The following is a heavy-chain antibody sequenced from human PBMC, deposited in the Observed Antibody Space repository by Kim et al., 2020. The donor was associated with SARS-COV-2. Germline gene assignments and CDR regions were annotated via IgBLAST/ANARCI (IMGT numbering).Heavy chain of an antibody. V-gene: IGHV3-11*01. CDR3: ARDPRGLYGSGSYSFDH. Sequence: VGGRFTISRDHAQNSLYLQMSSLRAEDTAVYFCARDPRGLYGSGSYSFDHWGQGTLVSVSS. J-gene: IGHJ4*02. D-gene: IGHD3-10*01.